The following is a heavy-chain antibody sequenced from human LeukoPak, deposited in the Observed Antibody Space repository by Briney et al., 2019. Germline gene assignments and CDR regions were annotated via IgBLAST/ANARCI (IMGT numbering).Heavy chain of an antibody. CDR1: GGSISSSSYY. Sequence: SETLSLTCTVSGGSISSSSYYWGWIRQPPGKGLEWIGSIYYSGSTYYNPSLKSRVTISVDTSKNQFSLKLSSVTAADTAVYYCARVLGSGWHPSWFDPWGQGTLVAVSS. V-gene: IGHV4-39*07. J-gene: IGHJ5*02. D-gene: IGHD6-19*01. CDR2: IYYSGST. CDR3: ARVLGSGWHPSWFDP.